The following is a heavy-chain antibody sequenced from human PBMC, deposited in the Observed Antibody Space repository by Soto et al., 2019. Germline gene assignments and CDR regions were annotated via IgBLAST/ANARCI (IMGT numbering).Heavy chain of an antibody. J-gene: IGHJ4*02. V-gene: IGHV1-18*01. CDR2: ISAYNGNT. CDR1: GFTFTNYG. Sequence: QVQLVQSGAELKQPGASVKVSCKTSGFTFTNYGINWVRQAPGQGLEWMGWISAYNGNTKYAQKFQGRVTVTTDTSTTTAYMEMRSLRSDDTAVYYCAGGGSASDFDCWGQGTLVTVSS. D-gene: IGHD6-6*01. CDR3: AGGGSASDFDC.